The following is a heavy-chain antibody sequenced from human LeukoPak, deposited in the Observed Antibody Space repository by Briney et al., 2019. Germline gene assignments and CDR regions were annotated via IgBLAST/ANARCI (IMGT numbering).Heavy chain of an antibody. CDR3: AKDSHVLLWFGELVNFDY. D-gene: IGHD3-10*01. V-gene: IGHV3-23*01. CDR2: ISGSGGST. Sequence: GGSLRLSCAASGFSFSSYAMSWVRQAPGKGLEWVSAISGSGGSTYYADSVKGRFTISRDNSKNTLYLQMNSLRAEDTAVYYCAKDSHVLLWFGELVNFDYWGQGTLVTVSS. J-gene: IGHJ4*02. CDR1: GFSFSSYA.